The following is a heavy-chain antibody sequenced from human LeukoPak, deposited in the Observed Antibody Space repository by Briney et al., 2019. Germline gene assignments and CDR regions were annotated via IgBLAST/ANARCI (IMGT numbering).Heavy chain of an antibody. V-gene: IGHV4-38-2*01. CDR2: IYHSGGT. CDR3: ARKGDFWVHDY. CDR1: DYSVTSDHY. D-gene: IGHD3-3*01. J-gene: IGHJ4*02. Sequence: SETLSLTCAVSDYSVTSDHYWGWIRLAPGKGLEWIGSIYHSGGTYYNPSLKSRVTISVDTSKDQFSLRLTSVTAADTGVYYCARKGDFWVHDYWGQGTLVTVSS.